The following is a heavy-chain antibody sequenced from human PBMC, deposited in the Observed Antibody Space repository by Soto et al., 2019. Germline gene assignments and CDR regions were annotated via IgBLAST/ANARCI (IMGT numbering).Heavy chain of an antibody. V-gene: IGHV3-53*01. CDR1: GFTVSSNY. D-gene: IGHD6-13*01. Sequence: PGGSLRLSCAASGFTVSSNYMSWVRQAPGKGLEWVSVIYSGGSTYYADSVTGRFTISRDNSKNTLYLQMNSLRAEDTAVYYCARAGYSSSWYNWFDPWGQGTLITVSS. CDR3: ARAGYSSSWYNWFDP. CDR2: IYSGGST. J-gene: IGHJ5*02.